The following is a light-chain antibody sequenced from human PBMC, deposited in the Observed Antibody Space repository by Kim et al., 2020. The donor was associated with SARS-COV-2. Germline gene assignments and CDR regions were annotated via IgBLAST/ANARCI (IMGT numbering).Light chain of an antibody. V-gene: IGKV1-5*01. CDR2: DAS. Sequence: ASVGDTVTITCRASQSISRWLAWYQQKLGKAPKLLIYDASTLESGVTSRFSGSGSGTEFTLTITSLQPDDFATYYCQQYNSYSPYTFGQGTTLEI. J-gene: IGKJ2*01. CDR1: QSISRW. CDR3: QQYNSYSPYT.